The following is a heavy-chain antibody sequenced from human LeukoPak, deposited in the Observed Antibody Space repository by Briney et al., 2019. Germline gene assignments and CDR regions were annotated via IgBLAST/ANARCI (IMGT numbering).Heavy chain of an antibody. J-gene: IGHJ3*02. Sequence: GGSLRLSCAASGFTFSSYSMNWVRQAPGKGLEWVSSISSSSSYIYYADSVKGRFTISRDNAKNSLYLQMNSLRAEDTAVYYCANPYHSGIAVAGTRAFDIWGQGTMVTVSS. CDR2: ISSSSSYI. CDR1: GFTFSSYS. D-gene: IGHD6-19*01. V-gene: IGHV3-21*04. CDR3: ANPYHSGIAVAGTRAFDI.